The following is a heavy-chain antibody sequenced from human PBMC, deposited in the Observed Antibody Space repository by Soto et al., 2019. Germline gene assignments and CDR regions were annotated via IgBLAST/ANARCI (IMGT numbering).Heavy chain of an antibody. CDR3: ARAKERLYYDFWSGYPRYAFDI. CDR2: LTNDGGYT. D-gene: IGHD3-3*01. V-gene: IGHV3-11*06. Sequence: GGSLRLSCKASGFTFSGHYMNWIRQAPGKGLEWLAYLTNDGGYTYYADSVRGRFTISRDNAKNSLYLQMNSLRAEDTAVYYCARAKERLYYDFWSGYPRYAFDIWGQGTMVTVSS. J-gene: IGHJ3*02. CDR1: GFTFSGHY.